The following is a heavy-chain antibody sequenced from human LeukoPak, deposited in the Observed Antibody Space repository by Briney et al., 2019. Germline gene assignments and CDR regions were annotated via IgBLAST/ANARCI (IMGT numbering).Heavy chain of an antibody. CDR3: ASNVLMVYAGVFYFDL. CDR2: IYYSGST. V-gene: IGHV4-59*01. CDR1: GGSISSYY. D-gene: IGHD2-8*01. J-gene: IGHJ2*01. Sequence: SETLSLTCTVSGGSISSYYWSWIRQPPGKGLEWIGYIYYSGSTNYNPSLKSRVTISVDTSKNQFSLKLSSVTAADTAVYYCASNVLMVYAGVFYFDLWGRGTLVTVSS.